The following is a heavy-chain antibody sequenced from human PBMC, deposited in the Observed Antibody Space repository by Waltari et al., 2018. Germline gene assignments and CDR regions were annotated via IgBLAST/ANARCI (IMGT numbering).Heavy chain of an antibody. CDR2: IWYDGSNK. CDR3: ARFEYSSSGIDY. CDR1: GFTFSSYG. V-gene: IGHV3-33*03. J-gene: IGHJ4*02. D-gene: IGHD6-6*01. Sequence: QVQLVESGGGVVQPGRSLRLSCAASGFTFSSYGMHWVRQAPGKGLEWVAVIWYDGSNKYYADSVKGRFTISRDNAKNSLYLQMNSLRTEDTAVYYCARFEYSSSGIDYWGQGTLVTVSS.